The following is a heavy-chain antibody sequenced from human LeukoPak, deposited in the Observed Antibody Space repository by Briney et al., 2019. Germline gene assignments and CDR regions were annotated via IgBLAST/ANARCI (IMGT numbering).Heavy chain of an antibody. D-gene: IGHD6-13*01. V-gene: IGHV4-34*01. J-gene: IGHJ4*02. CDR3: ARESSSSWYQRGLDY. CDR2: INHSGST. CDR1: GGSFSGYY. Sequence: SETLSLTCAVYGGSFSGYYWSWIRQPPGKGLEWIGEINHSGSTNYNPSLKSRVTISVDTSKNQFSLKLSSVTAADTAVYYCARESSSSWYQRGLDYWGQGTLVTVSS.